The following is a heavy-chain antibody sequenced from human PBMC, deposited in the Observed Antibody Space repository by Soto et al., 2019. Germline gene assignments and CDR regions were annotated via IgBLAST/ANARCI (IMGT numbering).Heavy chain of an antibody. CDR2: LSGSCGTT. Sequence: PGGTLRLSCAASGFAFSTNAMTWVRQDPGKGLEWVSILSGSCGTTFYADSVKGRFTVSRDNSKTTVYLQMNSLRAADSAIYYCVTDINWCVHGWGQGTLVTVSS. CDR3: VTDINWCVHG. V-gene: IGHV3-23*01. J-gene: IGHJ4*02. CDR1: GFAFSTNA. D-gene: IGHD2-15*01.